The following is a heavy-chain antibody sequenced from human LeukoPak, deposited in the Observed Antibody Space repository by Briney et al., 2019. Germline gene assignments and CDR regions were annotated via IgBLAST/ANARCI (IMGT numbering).Heavy chain of an antibody. CDR3: AKAVAGTRDY. CDR2: ISGSGGST. V-gene: IGHV3-23*01. J-gene: IGHJ4*02. Sequence: PGGSLRLSCATSGFTFSSHAMSWVRQAPGKGLEWVSAISGSGGSTYYADSVKGRFTISRDNSKNTLYLQMNSLRAEDTAVYYCAKAVAGTRDYWGQGTLVTASS. D-gene: IGHD6-19*01. CDR1: GFTFSSHA.